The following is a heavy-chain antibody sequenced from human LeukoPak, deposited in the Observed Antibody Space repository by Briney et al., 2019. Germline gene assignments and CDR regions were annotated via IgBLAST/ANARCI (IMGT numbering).Heavy chain of an antibody. V-gene: IGHV4-59*01. CDR1: GGSISSYY. CDR2: IYYSGST. D-gene: IGHD6-19*01. Sequence: KPSETLSLTCTVSGGSISSYYWSWIRQPPGKGLEWIGYIYYSGSTNYNPSLKSRVTISVDTSKNQFSLKLTSVTAADTAVYFCARERGGSKLTGLYGRDYYYMDVWGKGTTVTVSS. J-gene: IGHJ6*03. CDR3: ARERGGSKLTGLYGRDYYYMDV.